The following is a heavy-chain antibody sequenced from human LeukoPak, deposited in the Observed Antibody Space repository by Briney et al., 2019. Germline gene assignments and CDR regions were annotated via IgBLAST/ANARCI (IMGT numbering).Heavy chain of an antibody. J-gene: IGHJ6*02. Sequence: SETLSLTCSVSGGSISSYYWSWIRQPPGKGLEWIGRINTSGSSDYNPSLKRRVTMSVDTSKNQFSLKLNSVTAADKAVYYCARGSNSPRSPLGMDVWGQGTTVTVSS. CDR2: INTSGSS. D-gene: IGHD1-26*01. CDR3: ARGSNSPRSPLGMDV. CDR1: GGSISSYY. V-gene: IGHV4-4*07.